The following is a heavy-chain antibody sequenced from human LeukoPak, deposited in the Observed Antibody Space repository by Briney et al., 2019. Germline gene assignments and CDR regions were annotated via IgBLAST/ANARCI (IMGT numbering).Heavy chain of an antibody. CDR1: GGTISSYY. V-gene: IGHV4-59*01. D-gene: IGHD6-13*01. CDR2: IYYSGST. Sequence: PSETLSLTCTASGGTISSYYWSWIRQPPGKGLEWIGSIYYSGSTNYNPSLKSRVTISVDTSKNQFSLKLSSATAADTAVYYCARVRYSSSWYYFDYWGQGTLVTVSS. J-gene: IGHJ4*02. CDR3: ARVRYSSSWYYFDY.